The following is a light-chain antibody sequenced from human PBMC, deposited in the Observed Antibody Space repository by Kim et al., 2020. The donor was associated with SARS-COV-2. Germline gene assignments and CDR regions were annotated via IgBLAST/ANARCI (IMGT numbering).Light chain of an antibody. V-gene: IGKV4-1*01. CDR2: WAS. CDR3: QQYYSTPLT. J-gene: IGKJ4*01. Sequence: ATINCQSSQSVLSSSNNKNYLAWYQQKPGQPPKLLIYWASTRESGVPDRFSGSGSGTDFTLTISSLQAEDVAVYYCQQYYSTPLTFGGGTKVEIK. CDR1: QSVLSSSNNKNY.